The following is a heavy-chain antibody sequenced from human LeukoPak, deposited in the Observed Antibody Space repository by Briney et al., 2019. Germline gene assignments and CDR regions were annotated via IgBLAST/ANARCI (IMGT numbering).Heavy chain of an antibody. CDR2: ISTDGSST. CDR1: GFTFRSYW. V-gene: IGHV3-74*01. J-gene: IGHJ4*02. CDR3: VRGNFNGGIDH. Sequence: PGGSLRLSCAASGFTFRSYWMHWVRQAPGKGLVWVSRISTDGSSTKYADFVEGRFTISRDNAKNTLYLQMNSLRAEDTAAYYCVRGNFNGGIDHWGRGTLVTVSS.